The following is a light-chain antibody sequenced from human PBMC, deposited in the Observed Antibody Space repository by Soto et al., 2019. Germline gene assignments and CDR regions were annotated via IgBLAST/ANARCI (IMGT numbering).Light chain of an antibody. J-gene: IGKJ3*01. V-gene: IGKV1-39*01. CDR2: SSS. Sequence: FPMTQSPSSLSASVGDRVTITCRASQSINTYLNWYQFKPGKAPKLLIFSSSNLQTGVPSRFSGSGSGTHFTLTITRLQPEDSATYYCQQSYSTRFTFGPGTQVEI. CDR3: QQSYSTRFT. CDR1: QSINTY.